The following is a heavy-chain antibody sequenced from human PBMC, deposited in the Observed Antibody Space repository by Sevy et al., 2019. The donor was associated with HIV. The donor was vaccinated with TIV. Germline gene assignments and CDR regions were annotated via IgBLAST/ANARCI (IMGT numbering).Heavy chain of an antibody. CDR2: IYSGGNT. CDR3: ARVSVDYYDSSGYYTTGNAFDI. J-gene: IGHJ3*02. CDR1: GFTVSSNY. D-gene: IGHD3-22*01. V-gene: IGHV3-53*01. Sequence: GRSLRLSCAASGFTVSSNYMSWVRQAPGKGLEWVSVIYSGGNTNYADSVKGRFTISRDNSKNTLYFQMNSLRAEDTAFYYCARVSVDYYDSSGYYTTGNAFDIWGQGTMVTVSS.